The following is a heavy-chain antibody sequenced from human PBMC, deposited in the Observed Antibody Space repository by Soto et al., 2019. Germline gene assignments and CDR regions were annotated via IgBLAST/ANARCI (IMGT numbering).Heavy chain of an antibody. CDR1: GYTFTGYY. CDR2: INPNSGGT. D-gene: IGHD3-3*01. CDR3: ARSPRFPLAGYYYGMDV. V-gene: IGHV1-2*02. J-gene: IGHJ6*02. Sequence: ASVKVSCKASGYTFTGYYMHWVRQAPGQGLGWMGWINPNSGGTNYAQKFQGRVTMTRDTSISTAYMELSRLRSDDTAVYYCARSPRFPLAGYYYGMDVWGQGTTVTVSS.